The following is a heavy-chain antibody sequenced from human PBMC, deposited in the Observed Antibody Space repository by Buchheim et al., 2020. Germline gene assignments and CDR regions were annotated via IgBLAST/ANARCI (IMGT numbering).Heavy chain of an antibody. V-gene: IGHV3-48*01. Sequence: VQLVESGGGVVQPGRSLRLSCAASGFTFSSYGMHWVRQAPGKGLEWIAYISSSASTIYYTDSVKGRFTISRDNAKNSLYLQMNSLRAEDTAVYYCARGNAGGVNHNYWGQGNL. D-gene: IGHD3-16*01. J-gene: IGHJ4*02. CDR2: ISSSASTI. CDR3: ARGNAGGVNHNY. CDR1: GFTFSSYG.